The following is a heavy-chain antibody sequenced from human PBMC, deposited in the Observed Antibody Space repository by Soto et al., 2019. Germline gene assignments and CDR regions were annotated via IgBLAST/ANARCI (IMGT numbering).Heavy chain of an antibody. CDR2: MYNTGST. CDR3: ARDLWGYCGTDCYPLDV. D-gene: IGHD2-21*02. Sequence: QVQLQESGPGLVKPSETLSLTCTVSGGSISGYYWSWIRQPPGKGLEWIGYMYNTGSTVYNPSFKSRVTMSVXXSXNXXSLKLNSVTAADTAVYYCARDLWGYCGTDCYPLDVWGQGTTVTVSS. J-gene: IGHJ6*02. CDR1: GGSISGYY. V-gene: IGHV4-59*01.